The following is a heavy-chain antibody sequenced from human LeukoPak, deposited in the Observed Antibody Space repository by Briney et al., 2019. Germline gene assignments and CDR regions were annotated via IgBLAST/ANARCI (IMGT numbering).Heavy chain of an antibody. D-gene: IGHD6-13*01. J-gene: IGHJ4*02. CDR2: IYTGGST. Sequence: SETLSLTCTVSGGSISSYYWSWIRQPAGKGLEWIGRIYTGGSTNYNPSLKSRVTMSVDTSKNQFSLKLSSVTAADTAVYYCARDLGIAAADTPFDYWGQGTLVTVSS. CDR3: ARDLGIAAADTPFDY. V-gene: IGHV4-4*07. CDR1: GGSISSYY.